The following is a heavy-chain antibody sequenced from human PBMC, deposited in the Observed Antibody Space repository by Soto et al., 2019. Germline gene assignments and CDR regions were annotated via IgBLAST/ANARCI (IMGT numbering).Heavy chain of an antibody. J-gene: IGHJ6*02. Sequence: GESLKISCKGSGYSFSSYWIGWVRQMPGKGLECMGIIYPGDSDTRYSPSFQGQVTISADKSISTAYLQWSSLKASDTAMYYCARTAAAGKYYYGVDVWGQGTTVTV. D-gene: IGHD6-13*01. CDR2: IYPGDSDT. V-gene: IGHV5-51*01. CDR3: ARTAAAGKYYYGVDV. CDR1: GYSFSSYW.